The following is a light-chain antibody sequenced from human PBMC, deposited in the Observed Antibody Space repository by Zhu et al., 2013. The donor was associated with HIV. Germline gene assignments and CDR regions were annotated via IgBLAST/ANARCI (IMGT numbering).Light chain of an antibody. CDR3: QQRTNWPPTWT. CDR2: GAS. V-gene: IGKV3D-20*02. J-gene: IGKJ1*01. Sequence: EIVLTQSPATLSLSPGEGATLSCRASQSVGNNFLAWYQQKPGQAPRLLIHGASTRATGIADRFSGSGSGTDFTLTISRLEPEDFAVYYCQQRTNWPPTWTFGQGTKV. CDR1: QSVGNNF.